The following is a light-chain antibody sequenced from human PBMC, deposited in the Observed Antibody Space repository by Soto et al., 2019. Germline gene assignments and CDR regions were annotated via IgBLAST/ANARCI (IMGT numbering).Light chain of an antibody. Sequence: EIQMTQSPSTLSASVGDRVTITCRASQSISTWVAWYQQRPGKAPKVLIYDASNLQSGVPSRFSGSGSGTEFTLTISCLQPDDFATYFCQQYNEYLYTFGQGTKLEIK. CDR1: QSISTW. V-gene: IGKV1-5*01. J-gene: IGKJ2*01. CDR3: QQYNEYLYT. CDR2: DAS.